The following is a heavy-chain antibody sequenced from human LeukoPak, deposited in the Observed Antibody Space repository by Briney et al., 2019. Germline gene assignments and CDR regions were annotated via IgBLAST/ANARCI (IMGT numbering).Heavy chain of an antibody. CDR1: GYTFTGYY. J-gene: IGHJ6*03. Sequence: ASVKVSCKASGYTFTGYYMHWVRQAPGQGLEWMGWINPNSGGTNYAQKFQGRVTMTRDTSISTAYMELSRLRSDDTAVYYCARDNIVVVPAAIGNYYYYMDVWGKGTTVTVSS. CDR3: ARDNIVVVPAAIGNYYYYMDV. CDR2: INPNSGGT. V-gene: IGHV1-2*02. D-gene: IGHD2-2*02.